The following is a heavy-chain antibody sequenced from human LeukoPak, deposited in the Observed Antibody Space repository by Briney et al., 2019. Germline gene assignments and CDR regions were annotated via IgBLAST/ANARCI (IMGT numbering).Heavy chain of an antibody. J-gene: IGHJ5*02. D-gene: IGHD4-4*01. V-gene: IGHV4-34*01. Sequence: SETLSLTCAVYGGSFSGYYWSWIRQPPGKGLEWIGEINHSGSTNYNPSLKSRVTISVDTSKNQFSLKLSSVTAADTAVYYCARAPLKYYSNNWFDPWGQGTLVTVSS. CDR2: INHSGST. CDR1: GGSFSGYY. CDR3: ARAPLKYYSNNWFDP.